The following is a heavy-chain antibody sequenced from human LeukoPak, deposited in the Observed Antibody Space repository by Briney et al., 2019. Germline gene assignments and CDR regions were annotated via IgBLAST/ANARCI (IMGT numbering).Heavy chain of an antibody. CDR2: IYTSGST. CDR1: GGSISSYY. CDR3: ARSSCSGGSCYVRSPYYYYYMDV. Sequence: SETLSLTCTVSGGSISSYYWSWIRQPAGKGLEWIGRIYTSGSTNYNLSLKSRVTMSVDTSKNQFSLKLSSVTAADTAVYYCARSSCSGGSCYVRSPYYYYYMDVWGKGTTVTVSS. V-gene: IGHV4-4*07. J-gene: IGHJ6*03. D-gene: IGHD2-15*01.